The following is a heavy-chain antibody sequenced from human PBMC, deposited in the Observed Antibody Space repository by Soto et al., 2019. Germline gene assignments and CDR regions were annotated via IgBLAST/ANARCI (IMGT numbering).Heavy chain of an antibody. J-gene: IGHJ4*02. Sequence: TSETPSLTCALSGGSLRSGGYSWRWVRQPPGKGLEWIGYIYHSGSTYYNPSLKSRVTISVDRSKNQFSLKLSSVTAADTAVYYCARASYNWNDGPFDYWGQGTLVTVSS. CDR1: GGSLRSGGYS. CDR3: ARASYNWNDGPFDY. CDR2: IYHSGST. D-gene: IGHD1-20*01. V-gene: IGHV4-30-2*01.